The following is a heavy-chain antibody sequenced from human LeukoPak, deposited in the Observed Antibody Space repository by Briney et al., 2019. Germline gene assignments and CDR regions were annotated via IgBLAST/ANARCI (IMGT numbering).Heavy chain of an antibody. CDR3: ARDKGQYGSGTPGFTWFDP. V-gene: IGHV4-34*01. J-gene: IGHJ5*02. CDR1: GGSFSGYY. Sequence: PSETLSLTCAVFGGSFSGYYWSWIRQPPGKGLEWIGEINHSGSTNYNPSLKSRVTISVDTSKNQFSLKLNSVTAADTAVYYCARDKGQYGSGTPGFTWFDPWGQGTLVTVSS. CDR2: INHSGST. D-gene: IGHD3-10*01.